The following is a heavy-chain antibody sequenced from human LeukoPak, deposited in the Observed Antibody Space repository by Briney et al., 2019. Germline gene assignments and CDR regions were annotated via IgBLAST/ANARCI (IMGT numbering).Heavy chain of an antibody. CDR2: IRSKAYGGTT. D-gene: IGHD6-19*01. J-gene: IGHJ6*03. V-gene: IGHV3-49*04. CDR3: TRAPLAVSYYMDV. CDR1: GFTFGDYA. Sequence: GGSLRLSCTASGFTFGDYAMSWVRQAPGKGLEWVGFIRSKAYGGTTEYAASVKGRFTISRDNSKSIAYLQMNSLKTEDTAVYYCTRAPLAVSYYMDVWGKGTTVTISS.